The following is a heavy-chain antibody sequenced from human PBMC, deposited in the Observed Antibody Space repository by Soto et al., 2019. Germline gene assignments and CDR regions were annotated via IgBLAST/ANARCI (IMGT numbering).Heavy chain of an antibody. D-gene: IGHD6-13*01. V-gene: IGHV3-23*01. Sequence: GGSLRLSCAASGFTFSTYAMSWVRQTPGKGLEWVSAISGSPSSTYYADSVKGRFTVSRDNSINTLFLDVNSLRPEDTGVYYCAKDQYTNRDPVVSGMDVWGQGTTVTVSS. CDR1: GFTFSTYA. CDR2: ISGSPSST. J-gene: IGHJ6*02. CDR3: AKDQYTNRDPVVSGMDV.